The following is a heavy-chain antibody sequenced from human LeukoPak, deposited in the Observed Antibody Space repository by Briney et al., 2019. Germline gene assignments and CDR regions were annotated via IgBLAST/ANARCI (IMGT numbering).Heavy chain of an antibody. CDR1: GFTFSTYW. Sequence: GGSLRLSCVVSGFTFSTYWMSWVRQAPGKGLEWVSSISSSSSYIYYADSVKGRFTISRDNAKNSLYLQMNSLRAEDTAVYYCARAQYYYDSSGYYYVSYFDYWGQGTLVTVSS. J-gene: IGHJ4*02. V-gene: IGHV3-21*01. D-gene: IGHD3-22*01. CDR3: ARAQYYYDSSGYYYVSYFDY. CDR2: ISSSSSYI.